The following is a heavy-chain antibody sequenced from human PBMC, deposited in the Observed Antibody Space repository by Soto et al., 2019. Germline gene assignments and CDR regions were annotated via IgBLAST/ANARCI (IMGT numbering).Heavy chain of an antibody. CDR3: AKEGYGDHNWSDP. V-gene: IGHV1-69*06. CDR1: GGTFNTFG. Sequence: QGQLVQSGAEVKKPGSSVKVSCKASGGTFNTFGISWLRQAPGQGLEWMGAIGPFSTTPNYALQFRGRLTISADSQLSTAYMELSSLKSDDTAVYYCAKEGYGDHNWSDPWGQGSLVTVSS. CDR2: IGPFSTTP. D-gene: IGHD4-17*01. J-gene: IGHJ5*02.